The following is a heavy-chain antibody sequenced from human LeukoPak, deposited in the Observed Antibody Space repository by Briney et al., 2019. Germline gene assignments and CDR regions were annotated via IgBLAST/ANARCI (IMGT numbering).Heavy chain of an antibody. CDR1: GFTFSNYS. Sequence: GGYLRFSCAASGFTFSNYSMIWVPPAPGMGRKGGSTITSSSNNTYYEDCVKGRFNISRDNSKNTLFLQMNNLRPEDKAVYYCPNGCGTADCFTPESWGQGTLVTVSS. CDR3: PNGCGTADCFTPES. J-gene: IGHJ4*02. CDR2: ITSSSNNT. V-gene: IGHV3-23*01. D-gene: IGHD2-21*02.